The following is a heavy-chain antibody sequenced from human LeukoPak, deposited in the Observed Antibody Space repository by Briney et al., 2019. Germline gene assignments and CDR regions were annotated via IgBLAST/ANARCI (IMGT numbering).Heavy chain of an antibody. J-gene: IGHJ6*03. V-gene: IGHV4-38-2*02. CDR2: IYHSGST. CDR3: ARALGRCSGGSCYYYYYYMDV. D-gene: IGHD2-15*01. CDR1: GYSISSGYY. Sequence: SETLSLTCTVSGYSISSGYYWGWIRQPPGKGLEWIGNIYHSGSTYYNPSLKSRVTISVDTSKNQFSLKLSSVTAADTAVYYCARALGRCSGGSCYYYYYYMDVWGKGTTVTVSS.